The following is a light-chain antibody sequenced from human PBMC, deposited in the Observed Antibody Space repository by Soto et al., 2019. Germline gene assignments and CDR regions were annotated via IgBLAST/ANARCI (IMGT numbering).Light chain of an antibody. CDR1: QSLSSNY. J-gene: IGKJ1*01. CDR2: GAS. Sequence: EIVLTQSPGTLSLSPGERATLSCRASQSLSSNYFAWYQQKPGQAPRLLIYGASSRATGIPERFSGSGSGIDFTLTISRLEPEDFAVYYCHQYGSSPTFGQGTKVELK. V-gene: IGKV3-20*01. CDR3: HQYGSSPT.